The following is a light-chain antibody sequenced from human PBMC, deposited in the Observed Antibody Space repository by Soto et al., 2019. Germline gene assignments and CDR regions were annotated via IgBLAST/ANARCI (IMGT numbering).Light chain of an antibody. CDR2: GAS. Sequence: EIVLTQSPATLSLSPGETATLSCRASQHVGNNFAWYQQRPGRAPRLLIYGASTRATGIPARFSGSGSGTEFTLTISSLQSEDFAVYYCQQYNNWPRTFGQGTKVDI. CDR1: QHVGNN. J-gene: IGKJ1*01. V-gene: IGKV3-15*01. CDR3: QQYNNWPRT.